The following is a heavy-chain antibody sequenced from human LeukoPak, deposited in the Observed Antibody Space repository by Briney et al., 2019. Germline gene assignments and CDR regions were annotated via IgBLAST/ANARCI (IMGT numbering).Heavy chain of an antibody. V-gene: IGHV3-7*01. D-gene: IGHD1-26*01. CDR3: ARDQGYSGSYLDY. Sequence: GGSLRLSCAASGFTFSTHWMSWFRQAPGKGLEWLGNIKEDGSEKYYLDSVRGRFTISRDNAKNSLYLQMNSLRAEDTAVYYCARDQGYSGSYLDYWGQGTLVTVSS. CDR2: IKEDGSEK. J-gene: IGHJ4*02. CDR1: GFTFSTHW.